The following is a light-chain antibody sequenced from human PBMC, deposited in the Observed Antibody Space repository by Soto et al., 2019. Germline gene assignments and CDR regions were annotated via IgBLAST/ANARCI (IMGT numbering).Light chain of an antibody. CDR1: ESVSSN. Sequence: EILLPQSPVTLSLSPGERATLSCRASESVSSNSAWYQQSPGRAPRLLIYRASTRATGIPARFSGGGSGTEFTLTISSLQSEDFAVYYCQQCNNWPLTFGGGTKVDIK. CDR2: RAS. J-gene: IGKJ4*01. CDR3: QQCNNWPLT. V-gene: IGKV3-15*01.